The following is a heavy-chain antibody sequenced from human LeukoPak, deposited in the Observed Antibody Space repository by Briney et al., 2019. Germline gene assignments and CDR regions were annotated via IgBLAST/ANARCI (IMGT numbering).Heavy chain of an antibody. J-gene: IGHJ5*02. CDR2: SYFSGST. CDR3: ARGRAWFDP. Sequence: SETLSLTCTVSGGSISNYYWSWIRPPPGTGLEWIGYSYFSGSTNYNPSPKSRVTISVDTSKNQFSLNLNSVTTADTAVYYCARGRAWFDPWGQGTLVTVSS. V-gene: IGHV4-59*01. CDR1: GGSISNYY.